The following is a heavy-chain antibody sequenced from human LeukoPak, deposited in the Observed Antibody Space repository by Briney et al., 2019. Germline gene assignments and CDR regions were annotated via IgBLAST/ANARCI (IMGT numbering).Heavy chain of an antibody. CDR1: GFTFSSYS. V-gene: IGHV3-21*01. CDR2: ISSSSSYI. CDR3: AREGGCSGGSCYSGSYYYYYMDV. J-gene: IGHJ6*03. D-gene: IGHD2-15*01. Sequence: GGSLRLSCAASGFTFSSYSMNWVRQAPGKGLEWVSSISSSSSYIYYADSVKGRFTISRDDAKNSLYLQMNSLRAEDTAVYYCAREGGCSGGSCYSGSYYYYYMDVWGKGTTVTISS.